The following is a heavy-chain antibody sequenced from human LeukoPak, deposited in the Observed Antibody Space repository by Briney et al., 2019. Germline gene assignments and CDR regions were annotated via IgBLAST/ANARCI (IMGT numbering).Heavy chain of an antibody. CDR2: INPNSGGT. CDR1: GYTFTGYY. J-gene: IGHJ4*02. CDR3: AREAADDGVIVVVPAAIQSGLDY. D-gene: IGHD2-2*02. V-gene: IGHV1-2*02. Sequence: ASVKVSCKASGYTFTGYYMHWVRQAPGQGLEWMGWINPNSGGTNYAQKFQGRVTMTRDTSISTAYMELSRLRSDDTAVYYCAREAADDGVIVVVPAAIQSGLDYWGQGTLVTVSS.